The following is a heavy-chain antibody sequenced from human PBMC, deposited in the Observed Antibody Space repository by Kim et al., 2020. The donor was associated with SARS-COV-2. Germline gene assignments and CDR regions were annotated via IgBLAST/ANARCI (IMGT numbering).Heavy chain of an antibody. Sequence: SETLSLTCAVYGGSFSGYYWSWIRQPPGKGLEWIGEINHSGSTNYNPSLKSRVTISVDTSNNQFPLKLSPVTAADTAVYYCARTCSGSFYYWVSGTLVT. CDR2: INHSGST. D-gene: IGHD3-10*02. CDR3: ARTCSGSFYY. V-gene: IGHV4-34*01. CDR1: GGSFSGYY. J-gene: IGHJ4*02.